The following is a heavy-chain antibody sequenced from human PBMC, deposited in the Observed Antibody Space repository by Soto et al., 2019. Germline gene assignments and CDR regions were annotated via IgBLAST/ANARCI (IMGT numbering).Heavy chain of an antibody. CDR1: GFSLNTNAVG. CDR3: AHRRVRDSSGENFDS. CDR2: LYWDDDK. D-gene: IGHD6-19*01. J-gene: IGHJ4*02. V-gene: IGHV2-5*02. Sequence: QITLKESGPTLVKPTQTLTLTCTFSGFSLNTNAVGVAWIRQPPGKALEWPALLYWDDDKRYSPSLKSRLTITTDTSKNQVVLTMTNMDPEDTAKYYCAHRRVRDSSGENFDSWGQGTLVTVSS.